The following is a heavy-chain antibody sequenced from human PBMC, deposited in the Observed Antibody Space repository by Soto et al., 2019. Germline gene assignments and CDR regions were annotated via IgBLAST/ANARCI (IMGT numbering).Heavy chain of an antibody. CDR2: IYPFDSDI. J-gene: IGHJ6*03. V-gene: IGHV5-51*01. D-gene: IGHD3-9*01. CDR1: EYTFTNSW. Sequence: GESLKISCQGSEYTFTNSWIAWVRQMSGKGLEYMGIIYPFDSDIRYNPSFQGHVTISADRSINTAFLHWSSLRASDTAMYYCAILSTSPSKDLSYSYFSIDVWGPGTTVTVS. CDR3: AILSTSPSKDLSYSYFSIDV.